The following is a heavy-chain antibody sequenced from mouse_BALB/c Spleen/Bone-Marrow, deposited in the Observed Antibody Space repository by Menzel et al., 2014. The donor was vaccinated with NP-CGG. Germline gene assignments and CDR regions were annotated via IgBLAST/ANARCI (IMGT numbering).Heavy chain of an antibody. D-gene: IGHD2-4*01. V-gene: IGHV1-9*01. CDR1: GYTFSTYW. J-gene: IGHJ3*01. CDR3: ARLITTGGFAY. Sequence: VQRVESGAELMKPGASVKISCKATGYTFSTYWIEWVKQRPGHGLEWIGEILPGSGTTNYNEKFKGKATFTADTSSNTAYMQLSSLTSEDSAVYYCARLITTGGFAYWGQATLVTVSA. CDR2: ILPGSGTT.